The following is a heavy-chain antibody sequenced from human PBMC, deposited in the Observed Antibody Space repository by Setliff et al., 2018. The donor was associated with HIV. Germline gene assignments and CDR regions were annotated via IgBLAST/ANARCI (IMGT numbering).Heavy chain of an antibody. D-gene: IGHD3-10*01. V-gene: IGHV4-4*07. Sequence: SETLSLPCTVSGGSISSYYWNWIRQSAGKGLEWIGRIDTSESTNYNPSLKSRVTMSVDTSNHQFSLKLRSVTAADTAVYYCARSGFGYYYYYMDAWGKGTTVTVSS. CDR3: ARSGFGYYYYYMDA. J-gene: IGHJ6*03. CDR1: GGSISSYY. CDR2: IDTSEST.